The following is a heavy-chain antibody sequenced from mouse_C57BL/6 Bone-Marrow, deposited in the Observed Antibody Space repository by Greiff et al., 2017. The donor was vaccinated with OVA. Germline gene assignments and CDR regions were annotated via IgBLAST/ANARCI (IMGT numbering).Heavy chain of an antibody. J-gene: IGHJ3*01. CDR3: ARPPLYYYGSSPWFAY. CDR1: GFTFSDYY. Sequence: EVKLMESGGGLVQPGGSLKLSCAASGFTFSDYYMYWVRLTPEKRLEWVAYISNGGGSTYYPDTVKGRFTISRDNAKNTLYLQMSRLKSEDTAMYYCARPPLYYYGSSPWFAYWGQGTLVTVSA. V-gene: IGHV5-12*01. D-gene: IGHD1-1*01. CDR2: ISNGGGST.